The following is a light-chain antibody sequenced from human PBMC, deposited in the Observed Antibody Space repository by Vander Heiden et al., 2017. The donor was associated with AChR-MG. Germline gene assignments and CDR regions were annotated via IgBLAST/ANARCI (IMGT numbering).Light chain of an antibody. CDR2: EDS. CDR3: CSYASSSTVV. Sequence: HSALPQPAAVSGSPGQSLTISCTGTSSDIVSYNLVSWYQQYPGKAPKLMIYEDSRRPSGISYRFSGSKSGNTASLTISGLQAEDEADYYCCSYASSSTVVFGGGTKLTVL. J-gene: IGLJ2*01. CDR1: SSDIVSYNL. V-gene: IGLV2-23*01.